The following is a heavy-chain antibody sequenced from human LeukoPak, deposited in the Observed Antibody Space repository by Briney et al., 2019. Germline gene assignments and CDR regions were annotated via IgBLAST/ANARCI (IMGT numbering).Heavy chain of an antibody. Sequence: ASVKVSCKASGYTFTSYYMHWVRQAHGQGLEWMGIINPSGGSTSYAQKFQGRVTMTRDTSTSTVYMELSSLRSEDTAVYYCARDRGGDYGRGRYYYYYYMDVWGKGTTVTVSS. J-gene: IGHJ6*03. V-gene: IGHV1-46*01. D-gene: IGHD4-17*01. CDR1: GYTFTSYY. CDR3: ARDRGGDYGRGRYYYYYYMDV. CDR2: INPSGGST.